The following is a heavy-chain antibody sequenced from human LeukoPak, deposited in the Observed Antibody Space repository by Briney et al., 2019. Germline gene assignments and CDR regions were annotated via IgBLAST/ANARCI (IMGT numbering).Heavy chain of an antibody. CDR2: VRNKANNYVT. V-gene: IGHV3-73*01. CDR1: GFTFSDCD. Sequence: GGSLRLSCAASGFTFSDCDIHWVRQPSWKGLVWVGRVRNKANNYVTEYAASVKGRFTLSRDESKSTAYLQMNSLETDDTAVYYCTRDAGLYNWLDPWGQGTLVTVSS. J-gene: IGHJ5*02. CDR3: TRDAGLYNWLDP. D-gene: IGHD3-10*01.